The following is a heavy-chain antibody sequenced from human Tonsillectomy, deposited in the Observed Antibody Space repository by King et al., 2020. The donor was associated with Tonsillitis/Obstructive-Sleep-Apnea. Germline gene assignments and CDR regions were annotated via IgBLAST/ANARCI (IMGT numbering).Heavy chain of an antibody. CDR1: GFTFSSYA. V-gene: IGHV3-30*04. Sequence: VQLVESGGGVVQPGRSLRLSCAASGFTFSSYAMHWVRQAPGKGLEWVAVISYDGSNKYYADSVKGRFTISRDNSKNTLCLQMHSLRPEDTAVYYCASSQEWFDAFDIWGQGTMATVSS. CDR3: ASSQEWFDAFDI. D-gene: IGHD3-3*01. CDR2: ISYDGSNK. J-gene: IGHJ3*02.